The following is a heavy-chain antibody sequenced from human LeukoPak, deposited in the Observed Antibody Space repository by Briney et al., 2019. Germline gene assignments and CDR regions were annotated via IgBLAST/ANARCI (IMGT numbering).Heavy chain of an antibody. J-gene: IGHJ3*02. CDR1: GGSFSGYY. Sequence: PSETLSLTCAVYGGSFSGYYWSWIRQPPGKGLEWIGEINHSGSTNYNPSLKSRVTISVDTSKNQFSLKLSSVTAADTAVYYCARDLADFSPDNAFDIWGQGTMVTVSS. CDR3: ARDLADFSPDNAFDI. CDR2: INHSGST. D-gene: IGHD3-3*01. V-gene: IGHV4-34*01.